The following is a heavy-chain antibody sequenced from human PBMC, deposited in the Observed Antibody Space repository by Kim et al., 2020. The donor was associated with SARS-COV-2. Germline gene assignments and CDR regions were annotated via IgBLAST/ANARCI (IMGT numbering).Heavy chain of an antibody. CDR2: ISYDGTNK. J-gene: IGHJ4*02. CDR1: GFTFSSYT. D-gene: IGHD1-26*01. Sequence: GGSLRLSCAASGFTFSSYTMHWVRQAPGKGLEWVAVISYDGTNKHYAGSVKGRFTISRDNSKNTLYLQMNSLRAEDTAVYYCARVSGSYYRYFDYWGQGTLITDS. CDR3: ARVSGSYYRYFDY. V-gene: IGHV3-30*04.